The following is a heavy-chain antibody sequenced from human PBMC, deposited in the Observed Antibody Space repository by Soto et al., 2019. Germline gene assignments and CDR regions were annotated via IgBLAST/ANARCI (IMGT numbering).Heavy chain of an antibody. CDR1: GFTFSSYG. D-gene: IGHD6-19*01. V-gene: IGHV3-33*01. Sequence: GGSLRLSCAASGFTFSSYGMHWVRQAPGKGLEWVAVIWYDGSNKYYADSVKGRFTISRDNSKNTLYLQMNSLRAEDTAVYYCARDIFGYSSGVDAFDIWGQGTMVTVS. CDR2: IWYDGSNK. CDR3: ARDIFGYSSGVDAFDI. J-gene: IGHJ3*02.